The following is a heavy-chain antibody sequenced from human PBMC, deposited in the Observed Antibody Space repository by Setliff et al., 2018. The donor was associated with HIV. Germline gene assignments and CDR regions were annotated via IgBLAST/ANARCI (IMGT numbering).Heavy chain of an antibody. CDR3: ARDFGGSCSSMSCPGLFDP. Sequence: PGGSLRLSCAASGFTFSSYEMNWVRQAPGKGLEWVSYISSSGGIIYYADSVKGRFTISRNIAKNSLYLHMKSLRAEDTAVYYCARDFGGSCSSMSCPGLFDPWGQGTLVTVSS. CDR1: GFTFSSYE. D-gene: IGHD2-2*01. J-gene: IGHJ5*02. V-gene: IGHV3-48*03. CDR2: ISSSGGII.